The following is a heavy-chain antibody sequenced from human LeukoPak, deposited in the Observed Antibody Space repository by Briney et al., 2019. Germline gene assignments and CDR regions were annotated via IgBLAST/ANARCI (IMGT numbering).Heavy chain of an antibody. CDR3: ARDGRVAGTGENWFDP. V-gene: IGHV1-46*01. CDR1: GYTFTSYY. J-gene: IGHJ5*02. CDR2: INPSGGST. D-gene: IGHD6-19*01. Sequence: ASVKVSCKASGYTFTSYYMHWVRQAPGQGLEWMGIINPSGGSTSYAQKFQGRVTMTRDTSTSTVYMELSSLRSEDTAVYYCARDGRVAGTGENWFDPGGQGTLVTVSS.